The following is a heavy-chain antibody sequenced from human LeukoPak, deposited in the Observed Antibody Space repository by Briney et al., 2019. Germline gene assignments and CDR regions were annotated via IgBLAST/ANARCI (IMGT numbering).Heavy chain of an antibody. CDR1: GGSISSTTYY. Sequence: KPSETLSLTCTVSGGSISSTTYYWGWIRQPPGRWLEWIESIYYSGSTYYNPSLKSRVTISADTSKNQFSLRLTSVTAADTAVYYCARLWDYWGQGTLVTVSS. J-gene: IGHJ4*02. V-gene: IGHV4-39*01. CDR3: ARLWDY. CDR2: IYYSGST. D-gene: IGHD3-10*01.